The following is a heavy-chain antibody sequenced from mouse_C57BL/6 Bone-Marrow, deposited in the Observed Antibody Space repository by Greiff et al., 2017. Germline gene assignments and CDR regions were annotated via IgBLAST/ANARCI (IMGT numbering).Heavy chain of an antibody. CDR1: GYTFTSYG. V-gene: IGHV1-81*01. D-gene: IGHD3-3*01. CDR2: IYPRSGNT. J-gene: IGHJ4*01. CDR3: ARRAWDRYYYAMDY. Sequence: VQLQQSGAELARPGASVKLSCKASGYTFTSYGISWVKQRTGQGLEWIGEIYPRSGNTYYNEKFKGKATLTADKSSSTAYMALRSLTSEDSAVYFCARRAWDRYYYAMDYWGQGTSVTVSS.